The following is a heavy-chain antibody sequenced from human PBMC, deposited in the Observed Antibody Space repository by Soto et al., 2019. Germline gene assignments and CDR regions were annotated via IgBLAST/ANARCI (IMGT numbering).Heavy chain of an antibody. J-gene: IGHJ6*01. CDR3: GTDTFGMDV. CDR1: NVTFSISE. Sequence: QSWGGLRVSCAACNVTFSISEMNMVRQAPGKGLEWVSYISSSVSTIYYADSVKGRFTISRDNAKNSLYLQMNSLRAEDPAVYYCGTDTFGMDVWGQGTTVTVSS. V-gene: IGHV3-48*03. CDR2: ISSSVSTI.